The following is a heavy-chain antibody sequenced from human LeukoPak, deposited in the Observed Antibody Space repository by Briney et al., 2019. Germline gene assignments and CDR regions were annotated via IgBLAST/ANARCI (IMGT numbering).Heavy chain of an antibody. V-gene: IGHV3-15*01. CDR1: GFIFTTYA. Sequence: GGSLRLSCAASGFIFTTYAMGWVRQAPGKGLEWVGRIKSKTDGGTTDYAAPVKGRFTISRDDSKNTLYLQMNSLKTEDTAVYYCTTDAYLYSGHANWGQGTLVTVSS. D-gene: IGHD5-12*01. J-gene: IGHJ4*02. CDR3: TTDAYLYSGHAN. CDR2: IKSKTDGGTT.